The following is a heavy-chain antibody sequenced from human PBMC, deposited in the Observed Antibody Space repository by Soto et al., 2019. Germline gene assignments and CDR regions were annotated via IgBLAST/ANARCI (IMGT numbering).Heavy chain of an antibody. D-gene: IGHD2-2*03. CDR3: VRAMDFPTYFDS. CDR1: GFSVSRDGVG. Sequence: SGPTLVNPTQTLTLTCSFSGFSVSRDGVGVGWIRQPPGKALEWLTLVYWDDDQSSNPSLKNRLSITKDTSRNQVVLTMTNMDPLDTATYYCVRAMDFPTYFDSWGQGIQVTVSS. CDR2: VYWDDDQ. V-gene: IGHV2-5*02. J-gene: IGHJ4*02.